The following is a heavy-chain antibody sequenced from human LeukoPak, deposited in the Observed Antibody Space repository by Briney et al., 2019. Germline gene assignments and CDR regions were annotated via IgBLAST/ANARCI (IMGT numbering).Heavy chain of an antibody. D-gene: IGHD2-15*01. J-gene: IGHJ4*02. Sequence: ASVKVSCKASGHTFTGYYMHWVRQAPGQGLEWMGWINPNSVGTNYAQKFQGRVTITRDTSISTADMELSRLRSDDTAVYYCARDFCSGGSCYSRFDYWGQGTLVTVSS. V-gene: IGHV1-2*02. CDR3: ARDFCSGGSCYSRFDY. CDR2: INPNSVGT. CDR1: GHTFTGYY.